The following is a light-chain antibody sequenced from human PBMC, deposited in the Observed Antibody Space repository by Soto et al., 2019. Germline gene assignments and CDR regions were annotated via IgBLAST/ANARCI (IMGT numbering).Light chain of an antibody. CDR1: ISDIGGYNF. CDR2: DVN. V-gene: IGLV2-14*01. J-gene: IGLJ2*01. CDR3: ASYTRTNTLV. Sequence: QSALTQPASVSGSPGQSITISCTGTISDIGGYNFISWYQHHPVKAPKLVLYDVNNRPSGISYRFSGSKSGNTASLTISGLQAEDDADYYCASYTRTNTLVFGGGTKLTVL.